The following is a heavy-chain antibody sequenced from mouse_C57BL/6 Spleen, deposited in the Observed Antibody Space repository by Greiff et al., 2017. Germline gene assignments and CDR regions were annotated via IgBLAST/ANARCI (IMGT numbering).Heavy chain of an antibody. Sequence: VQLQQPGAELVMPGASVKLSCKASGYTFTSYWMHWVKQRPGQGLEWIGEIDPSDSYTNYNQKFKGKSTLTVDKSSSTAYMQLSSLTSEDSAVYYCARGGDYDEGFDDWGPGTLVTVSA. J-gene: IGHJ3*01. CDR1: GYTFTSYW. CDR2: IDPSDSYT. D-gene: IGHD2-4*01. V-gene: IGHV1-69*01. CDR3: ARGGDYDEGFDD.